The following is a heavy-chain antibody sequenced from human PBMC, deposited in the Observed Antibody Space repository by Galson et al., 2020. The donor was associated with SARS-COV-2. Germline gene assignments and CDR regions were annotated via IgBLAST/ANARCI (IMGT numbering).Heavy chain of an antibody. CDR1: GGSFSGYY. Sequence: SETLSLTCAVYGGSFSGYYWSWIRQPPGKGLEWIGEINHSGSTNYNPSLKSRVTISVDTSKNQFSLKLSSVTAADTAVYYCAREGLIVGRSYLGAWGQGTLVTVSS. V-gene: IGHV4-34*01. D-gene: IGHD1-26*01. CDR2: INHSGST. CDR3: AREGLIVGRSYLGA. J-gene: IGHJ5*02.